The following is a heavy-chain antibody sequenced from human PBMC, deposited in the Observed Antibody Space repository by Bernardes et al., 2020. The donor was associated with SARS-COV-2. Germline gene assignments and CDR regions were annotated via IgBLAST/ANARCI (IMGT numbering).Heavy chain of an antibody. V-gene: IGHV1-18*04. CDR1: GYMFKMYG. D-gene: IGHD3-3*01. CDR2: ISAYNGNI. J-gene: IGHJ6*02. Sequence: ASVKVSCKASGYMFKMYGVSWVRQGPGQGLEWVGWISAYNGNIKHAQKFQGRVTMTTDTSTSTAYMELRGLRSDDTAMYYCAVNTKNFYYGVDVWGQGTTVTVSS. CDR3: AVNTKNFYYGVDV.